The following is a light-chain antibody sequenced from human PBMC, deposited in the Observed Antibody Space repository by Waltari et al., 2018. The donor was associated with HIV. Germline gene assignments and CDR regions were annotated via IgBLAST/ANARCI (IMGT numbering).Light chain of an antibody. CDR3: SSYAGSNNLL. Sequence: QSVLTQPPSASGSPGQSVTISCTGTSSDVGGYNYVSWYQQHPGKAPKLMIYEVSKRPSGVPVRFSGSKSGNTASLTVSGLQAEDEADYYCSSYAGSNNLLFGGGTKLTVL. V-gene: IGLV2-8*01. CDR1: SSDVGGYNY. CDR2: EVS. J-gene: IGLJ2*01.